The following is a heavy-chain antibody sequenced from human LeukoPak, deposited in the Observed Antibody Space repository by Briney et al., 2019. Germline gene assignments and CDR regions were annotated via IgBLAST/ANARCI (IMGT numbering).Heavy chain of an antibody. CDR3: TTRYCSGGRCDY. V-gene: IGHV3-15*01. CDR1: GFTFSNAW. D-gene: IGHD2-15*01. Sequence: GGSLRLSCAASGFTFSNAWMNWVRQAPGKGLEWVGRVKSKTDGGTTDYAAPVKGRFTISRDDSKTTLYLQMNSLKTKDTAVYYCTTRYCSGGRCDYWGQGTLVTVSS. J-gene: IGHJ4*02. CDR2: VKSKTDGGTT.